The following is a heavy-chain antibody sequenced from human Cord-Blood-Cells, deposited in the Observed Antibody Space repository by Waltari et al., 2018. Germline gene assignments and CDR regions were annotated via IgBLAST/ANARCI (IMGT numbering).Heavy chain of an antibody. CDR3: ARDLQVVPAAMIRYYYYYMDV. V-gene: IGHV1-18*04. CDR2: NSAYNGNT. Sequence: QVQLVQSGAEVKKPGASVKVACKASGYTFTSYGISWVRQAPGHVFEWMGWNSAYNGNTNYAQKLQGRVTMTTDTSTSTAYMELRSLRSDDTAVYYCARDLQVVPAAMIRYYYYYMDVWGKGTTVTVSS. D-gene: IGHD2-2*01. J-gene: IGHJ6*03. CDR1: GYTFTSYG.